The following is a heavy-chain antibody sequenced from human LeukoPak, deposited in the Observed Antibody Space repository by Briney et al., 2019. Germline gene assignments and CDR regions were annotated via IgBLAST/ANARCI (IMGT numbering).Heavy chain of an antibody. CDR1: RFIFNRYW. D-gene: IGHD3-3*01. CDR3: ARDPYFDAFDM. V-gene: IGHV3-7*01. CDR2: IKDDGNEQ. J-gene: IGHJ3*02. Sequence: GSLRLSCVAPRFIFNRYWKRWVRQAPGKGLEWVANIKDDGNEQYYVDSVRGRFTIFRDNAKNSLYLQMNSLRVEDTAMYYCARDPYFDAFDMWGQGTMVTVSS.